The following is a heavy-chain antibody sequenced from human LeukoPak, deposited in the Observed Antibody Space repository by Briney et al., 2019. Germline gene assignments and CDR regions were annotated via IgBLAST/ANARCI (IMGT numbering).Heavy chain of an antibody. J-gene: IGHJ4*02. Sequence: GGSLRLSCAASGFTFSSYSTNWVRQAPGKGLEWVSYISSSSSTIYYADSVKGRFTISRDNAKNSLYLQMNSLRDEDTAVYYCARAPPYSSSWMNYYFDYWGQGTLVTVSS. D-gene: IGHD6-13*01. V-gene: IGHV3-48*02. CDR3: ARAPPYSSSWMNYYFDY. CDR2: ISSSSSTI. CDR1: GFTFSSYS.